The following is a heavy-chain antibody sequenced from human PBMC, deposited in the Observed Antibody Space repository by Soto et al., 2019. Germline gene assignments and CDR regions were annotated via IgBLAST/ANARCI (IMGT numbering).Heavy chain of an antibody. CDR2: ISAYNGKT. J-gene: IGHJ6*02. V-gene: IGHV1-18*01. Sequence: ASVKVSCKASGYTFTSYDISWVRQAPGQGLEWVGWISAYNGKTNSAQKFQGRVTMTTETSTRTAYMELRSLRSDDTAVYYCAKSNGDCSTTSCLTLYDMDVWGQGTTVIVSS. D-gene: IGHD2-2*03. CDR3: AKSNGDCSTTSCLTLYDMDV. CDR1: GYTFTSYD.